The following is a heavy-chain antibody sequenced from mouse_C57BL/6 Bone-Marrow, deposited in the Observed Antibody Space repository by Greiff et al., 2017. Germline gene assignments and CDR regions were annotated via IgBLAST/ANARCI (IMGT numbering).Heavy chain of an antibody. V-gene: IGHV1-7*01. J-gene: IGHJ3*01. D-gene: IGHD2-4*01. CDR1: GYTFTSYW. Sequence: QVQLQQSGAELAKPGASVKLSCKASGYTFTSYWMHWVKQRPGQGLEWIGYINPSSGYTKYNQKFKDKATLTADKSSSTAYMQLGSLTYEDSAVYYCASFYYDYDVFAYWGQGTLVTVSA. CDR2: INPSSGYT. CDR3: ASFYYDYDVFAY.